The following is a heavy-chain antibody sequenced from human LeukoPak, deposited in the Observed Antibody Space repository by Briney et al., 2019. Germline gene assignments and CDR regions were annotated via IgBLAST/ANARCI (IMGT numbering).Heavy chain of an antibody. CDR1: GGSFSGYY. J-gene: IGHJ6*03. CDR3: ARGRRGGGQLVRYYYYYYMDV. V-gene: IGHV4-34*01. CDR2: INHSGST. D-gene: IGHD6-6*01. Sequence: SETLSLTCAVYGGSFSGYYWSWIRQPPGKGLEWIGVINHSGSTNYNPSLKSRVTISVDTSKNQFSLKLSSVTAADTAVYYCARGRRGGGQLVRYYYYYYMDVWGKGTTVTVSS.